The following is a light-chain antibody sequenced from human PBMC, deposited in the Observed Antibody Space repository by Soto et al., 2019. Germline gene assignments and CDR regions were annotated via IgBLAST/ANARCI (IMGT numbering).Light chain of an antibody. CDR2: STN. Sequence: QTVVTQEPSFSVSRGRTVTLTCGLSTGSVSTSYYPSWYQQTPGQAPRTLIYSTNTRSSGVPDRFSGSILGNKAALTITGAQADDEADYYCALYMGSGIWMFGGGTQLTVL. V-gene: IGLV8-61*01. J-gene: IGLJ3*02. CDR1: TGSVSTSYY. CDR3: ALYMGSGIWM.